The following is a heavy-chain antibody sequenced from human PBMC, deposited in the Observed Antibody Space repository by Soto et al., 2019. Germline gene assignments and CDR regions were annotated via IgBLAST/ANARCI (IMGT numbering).Heavy chain of an antibody. J-gene: IGHJ3*02. CDR3: AKDLYSNYGDAFDI. D-gene: IGHD4-4*01. CDR2: ISWNSDNI. V-gene: IGHV3-9*01. CDR1: GFTFDDYA. Sequence: GGSLRLSCAASGFTFDDYAMHWVRQAPGKGLEWVSGISWNSDNIGYADSVKGRFTISRDNVKNSLYLQMNSLRAEDTALYYCAKDLYSNYGDAFDIWGQGTKVTVSS.